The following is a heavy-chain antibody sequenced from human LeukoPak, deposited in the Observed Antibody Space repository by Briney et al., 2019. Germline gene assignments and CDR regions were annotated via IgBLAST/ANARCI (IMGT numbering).Heavy chain of an antibody. CDR1: GFTFSGYA. Sequence: GGSLRLSCAASGFTFSGYAMHWVRQAPGKGLDWVAVISCDGSNKYYADSVKGRFTISRDNSKNTLYLQMSSLRVEDTAVYYCARVRDRHYHYDSSGEFDYWGQGTLVTVSS. D-gene: IGHD3-22*01. CDR3: ARVRDRHYHYDSSGEFDY. J-gene: IGHJ4*02. V-gene: IGHV3-30*04. CDR2: ISCDGSNK.